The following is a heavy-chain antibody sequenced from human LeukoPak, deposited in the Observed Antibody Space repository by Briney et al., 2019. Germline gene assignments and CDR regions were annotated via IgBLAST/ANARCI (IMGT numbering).Heavy chain of an antibody. V-gene: IGHV3-30*18. CDR2: ISYDGSKK. J-gene: IGHJ4*02. D-gene: IGHD3-10*01. CDR1: GXTFSSYG. CDR3: AKDLDYYNAGSYYPDY. Sequence: GGSLRLSCVASGXTFSSYGLHWVRQAPGKGLEWVAVISYDGSKKYYAVSVKGRFTISRDNSKNTLYLQMNSLRAEDTALYYCAKDLDYYNAGSYYPDYWGQGTLVTVSS.